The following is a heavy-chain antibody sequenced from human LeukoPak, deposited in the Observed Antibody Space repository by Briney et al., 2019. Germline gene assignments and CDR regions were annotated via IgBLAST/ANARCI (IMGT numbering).Heavy chain of an antibody. V-gene: IGHV1-8*01. CDR1: GYTFTSYD. D-gene: IGHD2-2*01. J-gene: IGHJ3*02. Sequence: ASVKVSCKASGYTFTSYDINWVRQATGQGLEWMGSMNPNSSNTGYAQKFQGRVTMTRNTSISTAYMELSSLRSEDTAVYYCNVVVPAAPHEAFDIWGQGTMVTVSS. CDR2: MNPNSSNT. CDR3: NVVVPAAPHEAFDI.